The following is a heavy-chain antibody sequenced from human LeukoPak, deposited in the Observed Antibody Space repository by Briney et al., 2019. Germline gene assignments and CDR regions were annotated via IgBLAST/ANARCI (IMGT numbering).Heavy chain of an antibody. V-gene: IGHV1-18*01. Sequence: ASVKVSCKASGYSFSTYCVSCVRQAPAQALEWMGWISAHNGNTIYAQSFQGRVTMTTDKSTNTPYMELRSLRSDDTAIFYCARDWGGIEVTGSQFDYWGQGTLVTVSS. CDR3: ARDWGGIEVTGSQFDY. D-gene: IGHD6-19*01. J-gene: IGHJ4*02. CDR2: ISAHNGNT. CDR1: GYSFSTYC.